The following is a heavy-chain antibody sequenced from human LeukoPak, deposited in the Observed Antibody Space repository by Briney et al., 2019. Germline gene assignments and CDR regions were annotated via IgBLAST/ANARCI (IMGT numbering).Heavy chain of an antibody. V-gene: IGHV3-30*18. D-gene: IGHD3-10*01. J-gene: IGHJ4*02. CDR1: GFTFSSYG. Sequence: GESLRLSCAASGFTFSSYGMHWVRQAPGKGLEWVAVISYDGSNKYYADSVKGRFTISRDNSKKTLYLQMNSLRAEDTAVYYCAKGRILGSYYSPLDYWGQGTLVTVSS. CDR3: AKGRILGSYYSPLDY. CDR2: ISYDGSNK.